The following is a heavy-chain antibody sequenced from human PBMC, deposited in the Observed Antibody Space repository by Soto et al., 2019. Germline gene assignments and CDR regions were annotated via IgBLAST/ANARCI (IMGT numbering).Heavy chain of an antibody. Sequence: KTSETLSLTCTVSGGSVSSGSYYWSWIRQPPGKGLEWIGYIYYSGSTNYNPSLKSRVTISVDTSKNQFSLKLSSVTAADTAVYYCARDQKYDGDAFDIWGQGTMVTVSS. D-gene: IGHD3-16*01. V-gene: IGHV4-61*01. CDR2: IYYSGST. CDR3: ARDQKYDGDAFDI. CDR1: GGSVSSGSYY. J-gene: IGHJ3*02.